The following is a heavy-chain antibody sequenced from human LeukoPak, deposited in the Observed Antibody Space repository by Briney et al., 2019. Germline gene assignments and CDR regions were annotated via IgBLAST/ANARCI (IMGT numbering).Heavy chain of an antibody. Sequence: ASVKVSCKAYAHTLTGYYMHWVRQAPEQGLEWMGWINPNSGDTNNAQKFQGRVTMTRDTSISTAYMELSRLRSDDTAVSYCARQSREELLGIDYWGQGTLVTVSS. CDR2: INPNSGDT. CDR3: ARQSREELLGIDY. J-gene: IGHJ4*02. V-gene: IGHV1-2*02. D-gene: IGHD1-26*01. CDR1: AHTLTGYY.